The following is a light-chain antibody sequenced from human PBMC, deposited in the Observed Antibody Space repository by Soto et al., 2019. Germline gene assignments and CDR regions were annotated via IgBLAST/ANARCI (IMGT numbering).Light chain of an antibody. Sequence: EIVLTQSPATLSLSPGERATLSCRASQSVSSYLAWYQQKPGQAPRPLIYDAYNRATGIPARFSGSGSGTDFTLSISGLEPEDFALYYLQGRSTWPPITLGHGTRLAIK. CDR3: QGRSTWPPIT. J-gene: IGKJ5*01. CDR1: QSVSSY. CDR2: DAY. V-gene: IGKV3-11*01.